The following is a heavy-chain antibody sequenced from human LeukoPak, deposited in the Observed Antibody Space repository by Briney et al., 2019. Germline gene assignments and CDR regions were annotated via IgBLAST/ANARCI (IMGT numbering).Heavy chain of an antibody. J-gene: IGHJ3*02. D-gene: IGHD3-22*01. V-gene: IGHV3-30*02. CDR1: GFTFSSYG. Sequence: GGSLRLSCAASGFTFSSYGMHWVRQAPGKGLEWVAFIRFDGSNTYYADSVKGRFTISRDNSKNSLYLQMNSLRAEDTAVYYCARDLNDSEGIWGQGTMVTVSS. CDR3: ARDLNDSEGI. CDR2: IRFDGSNT.